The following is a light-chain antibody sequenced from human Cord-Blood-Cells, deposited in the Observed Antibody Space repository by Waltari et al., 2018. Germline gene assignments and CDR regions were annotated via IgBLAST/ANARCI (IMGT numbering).Light chain of an antibody. CDR3: RSYTSSSTHV. Sequence: QSALTQPASVSGSPGQSITISCTGTSSDVGGYNHVSWYQQHPGKAPKLIIYDVSNRPAVVSNRFSGSKSDNTASLTISVLQAEDDADYYCRSYTSSSTHVFGTGTKVTVL. V-gene: IGLV2-14*01. J-gene: IGLJ1*01. CDR1: SSDVGGYNH. CDR2: DVS.